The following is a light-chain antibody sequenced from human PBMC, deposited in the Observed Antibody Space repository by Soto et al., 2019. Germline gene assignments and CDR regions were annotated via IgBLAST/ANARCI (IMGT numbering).Light chain of an antibody. CDR2: DAS. V-gene: IGKV1-5*01. CDR3: QQYETYSGT. J-gene: IGKJ1*01. Sequence: DIQMTPSPSTLSASVGDTVTITCRASQSVAGWLAWYQQKPGKAPTLLIYDASALPRGVPSRFSGSGSGTEFTLTISSLQPDDFATYYCQQYETYSGTFGQGTKVDIK. CDR1: QSVAGW.